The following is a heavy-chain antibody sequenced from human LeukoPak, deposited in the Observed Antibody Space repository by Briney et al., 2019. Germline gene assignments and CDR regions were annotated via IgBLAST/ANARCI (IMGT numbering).Heavy chain of an antibody. V-gene: IGHV3-9*01. D-gene: IGHD6-13*01. CDR1: GFTFDDYA. J-gene: IGHJ4*02. Sequence: GGSLRLSCTVSGFTFDDYAMHGVRHTPGKGLEWVAGITWNRDNIGYGDSVKGRFTISRDNAKNSLYLQMNSLRAEDTAVYYCARGPGIAASLWGQGTLVTVSS. CDR3: ARGPGIAASL. CDR2: ITWNRDNI.